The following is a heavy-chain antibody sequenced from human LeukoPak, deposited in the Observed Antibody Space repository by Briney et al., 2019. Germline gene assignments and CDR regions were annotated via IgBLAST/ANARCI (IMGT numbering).Heavy chain of an antibody. CDR1: GYSINNGYY. Sequence: PSETLSLTCTVSGYSINNGYYWGWFRQPPGKGLEWIGSIYHAGTTSYNPSLKSRVTISVDTSKNHFSLKLNSVTAADTAVYYCARDARGGNSYYFDYWGQGTLVTVSS. CDR3: ARDARGGNSYYFDY. V-gene: IGHV4-38-2*02. D-gene: IGHD4-23*01. J-gene: IGHJ4*02. CDR2: IYHAGTT.